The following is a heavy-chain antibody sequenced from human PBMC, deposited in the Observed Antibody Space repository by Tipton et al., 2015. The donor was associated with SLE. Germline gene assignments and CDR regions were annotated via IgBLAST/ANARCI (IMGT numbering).Heavy chain of an antibody. D-gene: IGHD6-13*01. CDR1: SGSINSPY. J-gene: IGHJ4*02. V-gene: IGHV4-59*08. Sequence: GLVKPSETLSLSCAVSSGSINSPYWSWIRQPPGKGLEWIGNIYNSGGTNYNPSLKSRVTMSVDTSKNQFSLMLSSVTGADTAVYYCARHRSMDGGSWSYYFDYWGQGTLVTVSS. CDR2: IYNSGGT. CDR3: ARHRSMDGGSWSYYFDY.